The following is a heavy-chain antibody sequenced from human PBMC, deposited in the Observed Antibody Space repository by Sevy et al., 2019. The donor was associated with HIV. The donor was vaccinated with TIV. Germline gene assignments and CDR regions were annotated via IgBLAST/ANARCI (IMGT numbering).Heavy chain of an antibody. Sequence: SETLSLTCTVSGGSISSYYWSWIRQPPGKGLEWIGYIYYSGSINYNPSLKSRVTISVDTSKNQFSLKLSSVTAADTAVYYCARDRMTTGGGMDVWGKGTTVTVSS. V-gene: IGHV4-59*01. J-gene: IGHJ6*03. CDR3: ARDRMTTGGGMDV. CDR2: IYYSGSI. D-gene: IGHD4-17*01. CDR1: GGSISSYY.